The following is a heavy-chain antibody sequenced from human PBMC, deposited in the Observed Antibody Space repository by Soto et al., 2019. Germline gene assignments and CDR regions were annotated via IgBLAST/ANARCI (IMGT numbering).Heavy chain of an antibody. CDR3: ARGNTAMVTPLLGS. J-gene: IGHJ4*02. Sequence: VELQESGPGLVKPSGTLSLSCAVSGDSIRSDNWWSWVRQTPGKKLEWSGHIYHSGETNHNPSLQRRVTISVHTSKMQLSLKLTSVTAADTAVYYWARGNTAMVTPLLGSWGRGSLVTVSA. V-gene: IGHV4-4*02. CDR1: GDSIRSDNW. D-gene: IGHD5-18*01. CDR2: IYHSGET.